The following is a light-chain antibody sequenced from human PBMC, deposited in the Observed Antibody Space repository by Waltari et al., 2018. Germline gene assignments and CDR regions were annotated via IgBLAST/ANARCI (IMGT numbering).Light chain of an antibody. CDR1: SSNIGSNY. J-gene: IGLJ2*01. Sequence: QSVLTQPPSASGTPGQRVTISCSGSSSNIGSNYVYWYQQLPGPAPKLLIYRNNQRPSGVPDRFSGSKSGASASLAISGLRSEDEADYYCAAWDDSLSGHLFGGGTKLTVL. CDR2: RNN. CDR3: AAWDDSLSGHL. V-gene: IGLV1-47*01.